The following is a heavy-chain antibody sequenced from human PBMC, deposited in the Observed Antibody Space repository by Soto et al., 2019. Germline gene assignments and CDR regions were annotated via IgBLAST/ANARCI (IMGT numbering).Heavy chain of an antibody. D-gene: IGHD6-13*01. J-gene: IGHJ4*02. V-gene: IGHV4-31*03. Sequence: PSETLSLTCTVSGGSISSGGYYWSWIRQHPGKGLEWIGYIYYSGSTYYNPSLKSRVTISVDTSKSQFSLKLSSVTAADTAVYYCARIGLAQLAHFDYWGQGTLVTVSS. CDR1: GGSISSGGYY. CDR3: ARIGLAQLAHFDY. CDR2: IYYSGST.